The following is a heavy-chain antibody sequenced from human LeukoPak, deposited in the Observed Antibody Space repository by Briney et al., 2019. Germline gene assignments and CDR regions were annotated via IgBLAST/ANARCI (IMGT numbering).Heavy chain of an antibody. D-gene: IGHD3-9*01. CDR2: INPNSGGT. J-gene: IGHJ6*03. Sequence: ASVKVSCKASGYTFTGYYMHWVRQAPGQGLEWMGWINPNSGGTNYAQKFQGRVTMTRDTSISTAYMELSRLRSDDTAVYYCAKSGRVGRYDILTGYYRNYYYYMDVWGKGTTVTVSS. CDR3: AKSGRVGRYDILTGYYRNYYYYMDV. V-gene: IGHV1-2*02. CDR1: GYTFTGYY.